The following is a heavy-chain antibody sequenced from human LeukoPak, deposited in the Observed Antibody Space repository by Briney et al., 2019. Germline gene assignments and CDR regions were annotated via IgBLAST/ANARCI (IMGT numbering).Heavy chain of an antibody. D-gene: IGHD3-16*01. V-gene: IGHV3-74*01. Sequence: GGSLRLSCAASGFSFSNYWMHWVRHIPGKGLVWVSHINSDGSYIKYADSVKGRFTISRDNAKKTLYLQMDSLRGEDTAVYFCARVGGGYYYYYGMDVWGQGTTVPVSS. CDR2: INSDGSYI. CDR3: ARVGGGYYYYYGMDV. J-gene: IGHJ6*02. CDR1: GFSFSNYW.